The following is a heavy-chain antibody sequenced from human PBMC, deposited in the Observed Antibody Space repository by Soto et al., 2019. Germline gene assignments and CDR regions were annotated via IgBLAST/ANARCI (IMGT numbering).Heavy chain of an antibody. V-gene: IGHV2-5*02. CDR3: AHGKVIQLCWNWIDP. D-gene: IGHD5-18*01. J-gene: IGHJ5*02. Sequence: QITLKESGPTLVKPTQTLTLTCTFSGFSLSTSGVGVGWIRQPPGKALEWLALIYWDDDKRYSPSLKSRLTSPKDPSKNQLVLTMTNMTPVDTPTYYWAHGKVIQLCWNWIDPWGQGTLVTVSS. CDR1: GFSLSTSGVG. CDR2: IYWDDDK.